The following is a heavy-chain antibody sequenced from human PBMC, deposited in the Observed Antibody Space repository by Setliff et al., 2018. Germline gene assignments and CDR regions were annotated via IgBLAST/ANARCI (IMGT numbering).Heavy chain of an antibody. CDR1: GCTFTGYY. J-gene: IGHJ2*01. CDR3: ARDYYYYDSSGYYYANWYFDL. Sequence: ASVKVSCKASGCTFTGYYMHWVRQAPGQGLEWMGRINPNSGGTNYAQKFQGRVTMTRDTSISTAYMELSRLRSDDTAVYYCARDYYYYDSSGYYYANWYFDLWGRGTLVTVSS. D-gene: IGHD3-22*01. CDR2: INPNSGGT. V-gene: IGHV1-2*06.